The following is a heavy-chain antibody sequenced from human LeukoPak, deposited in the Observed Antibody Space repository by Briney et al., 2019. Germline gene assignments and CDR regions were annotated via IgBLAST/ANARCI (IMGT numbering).Heavy chain of an antibody. CDR1: GFTFSSYA. CDR2: IPYDASDK. V-gene: IGHV3-30*02. Sequence: GSLILSCAASGFTFSSYAMHWVRQAPGKGLEWVAFIPYDASDKYYADSVKGRFTISRDNSNNTLTLHMNSLRTEDTSIYFCAKGAWAADGPMGNNFASWGQGSLVTVSS. J-gene: IGHJ4*02. D-gene: IGHD6-13*01. CDR3: AKGAWAADGPMGNNFAS.